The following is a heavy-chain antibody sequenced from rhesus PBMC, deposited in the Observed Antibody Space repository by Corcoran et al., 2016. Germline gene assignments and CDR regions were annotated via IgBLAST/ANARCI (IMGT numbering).Heavy chain of an antibody. CDR2: IKNKADGGTA. J-gene: IGHJ4*01. CDR1: GFTLSNYW. Sequence: EVQLVESGGGLVQPGGSLRLSCAASGFTLSNYWMSWVRQAPVKGLDWVGRIKNKADGGTAAYAESGKGRFTSSRDDSKNTLYLQMNSLKTEDTAVYYCTRMYCTSTTCYAYYFDYWGQGVLVTVSS. D-gene: IGHD2-2*01. V-gene: IGHV3-16*02. CDR3: TRMYCTSTTCYAYYFDY.